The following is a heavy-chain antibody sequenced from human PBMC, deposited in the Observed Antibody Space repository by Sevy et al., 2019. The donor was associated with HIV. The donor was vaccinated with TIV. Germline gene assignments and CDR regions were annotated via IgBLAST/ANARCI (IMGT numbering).Heavy chain of an antibody. CDR3: AISSGWALDY. D-gene: IGHD6-19*01. V-gene: IGHV3-21*01. J-gene: IGHJ4*02. CDR2: ISFSGNYI. Sequence: GGSLRLSCVASGINFKTYKINWVRQTPGKGLEWVSSISFSGNYIYYADFAKGRFTISRDNARNSLYLQMISLTAEDTAVYYCAISSGWALDYWGQGTLVTVSS. CDR1: GINFKTYK.